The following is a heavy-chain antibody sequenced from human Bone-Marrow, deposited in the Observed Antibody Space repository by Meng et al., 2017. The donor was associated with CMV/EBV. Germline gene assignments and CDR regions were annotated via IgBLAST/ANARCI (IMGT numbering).Heavy chain of an antibody. CDR1: GSFSSRSCY. CDR2: IYYSGST. CDR3: ARSADYGDYHYNWFDP. Sequence: GSFSSRSCYWGWIRQPPGKGLEWIGSIYYSGSTYYNPSLKSRVTISVDTSKNQFSLKLSSVTAADTAVYYCARSADYGDYHYNWFDPWGQGTLVTVSS. J-gene: IGHJ5*02. V-gene: IGHV4-39*01. D-gene: IGHD4-17*01.